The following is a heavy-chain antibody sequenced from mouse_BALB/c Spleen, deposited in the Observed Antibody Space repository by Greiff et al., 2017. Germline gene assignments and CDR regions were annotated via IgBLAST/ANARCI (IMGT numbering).Heavy chain of an antibody. D-gene: IGHD1-1*02. J-gene: IGHJ2*01. CDR1: GFAFSSYD. Sequence: EVKLMESGGGLVKPGGSLKLSCAASGFAFSSYDMSWVRQTPEKRLEWVAYISSGGGSTYYPDTVKGRFTLSRDNAKNSLYLQMSSLKSEDTAMYYCARHYGPHYFDYWGQGTTRTVSS. V-gene: IGHV5-12-1*01. CDR3: ARHYGPHYFDY. CDR2: ISSGGGST.